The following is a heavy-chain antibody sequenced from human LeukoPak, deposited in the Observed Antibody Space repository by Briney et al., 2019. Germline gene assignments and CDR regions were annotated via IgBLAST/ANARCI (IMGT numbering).Heavy chain of an antibody. V-gene: IGHV4-59*08. CDR2: IYYSGST. Sequence: PSEALSLTCTVSGGSISSYYWGWIRQPPGKGLEWIGYIYYSGSTNYNPSLKSRVTISVDTSKNQLSLKLSSVTAADTAVYYWARVRATLFGVAMDYMDVWGKGTTVTVSS. CDR3: ARVRATLFGVAMDYMDV. J-gene: IGHJ6*03. D-gene: IGHD3-3*01. CDR1: GGSISSYY.